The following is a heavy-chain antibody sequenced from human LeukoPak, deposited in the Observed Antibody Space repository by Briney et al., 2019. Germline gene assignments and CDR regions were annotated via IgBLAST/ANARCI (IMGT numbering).Heavy chain of an antibody. CDR3: AKDRISIVVVTTIDY. Sequence: GRSLRLSCAASGFTFSDFGMHWVRQAPGKGLEWVAVISYDGSNKYYADSVKGRFTISRDNSKNTLYLQMNRLRAEDTAVYYCAKDRISIVVVTTIDYWGQGTLLPVFS. J-gene: IGHJ4*02. D-gene: IGHD2-21*02. V-gene: IGHV3-30*18. CDR1: GFTFSDFG. CDR2: ISYDGSNK.